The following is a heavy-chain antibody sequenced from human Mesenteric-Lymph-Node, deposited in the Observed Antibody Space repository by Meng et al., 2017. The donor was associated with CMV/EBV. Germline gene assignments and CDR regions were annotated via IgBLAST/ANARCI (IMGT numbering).Heavy chain of an antibody. CDR2: INHSGST. CDR3: AREAWITGTPGYAGMDV. Sequence: GSLRLSCAVYGGSFSSYYWSWIRQPPGKGLEWIGEINHSGSTNYNPSLKSRVTISVDTSKNQFSLKLSSVTAADTAVYYCAREAWITGTPGYAGMDVWGQGTTVTVSS. CDR1: GGSFSSYY. D-gene: IGHD1-20*01. V-gene: IGHV4-34*01. J-gene: IGHJ6*02.